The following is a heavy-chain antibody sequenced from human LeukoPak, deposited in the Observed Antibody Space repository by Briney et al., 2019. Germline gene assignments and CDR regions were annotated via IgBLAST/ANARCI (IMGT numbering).Heavy chain of an antibody. CDR1: GYTFTGYY. V-gene: IGHV1-2*06. J-gene: IGHJ6*03. Sequence: GASVKVSCKASGYTFTGYYMHWVRQAPGQGLEWMGRINPNSGGTNYAQKFQGRVTMTRDTSISTAYMELSRLRSDDTAVYYCARDRRYCSSTSCLGYYYYYMDVWGKGNTVTVSS. D-gene: IGHD2-2*01. CDR3: ARDRRYCSSTSCLGYYYYYMDV. CDR2: INPNSGGT.